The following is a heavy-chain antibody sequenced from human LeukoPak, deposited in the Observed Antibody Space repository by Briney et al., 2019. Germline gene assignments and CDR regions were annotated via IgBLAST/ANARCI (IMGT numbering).Heavy chain of an antibody. V-gene: IGHV4-39*01. D-gene: IGHD6-6*01. Sequence: SETRSLTSAVSGASIPSSSYYWGWLRHPPGKGLEGIGSIYYSGTTYYIPSLKSRVTISVDTSKNQFSLNLNSVTAADTAVYYCATQVGAARTYFDYWGQGALVTVSS. CDR1: GASIPSSSYY. CDR2: IYYSGTT. J-gene: IGHJ4*02. CDR3: ATQVGAARTYFDY.